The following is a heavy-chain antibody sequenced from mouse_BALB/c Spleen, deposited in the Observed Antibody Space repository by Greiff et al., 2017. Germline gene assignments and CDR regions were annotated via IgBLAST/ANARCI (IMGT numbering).Heavy chain of an antibody. J-gene: IGHJ3*01. CDR1: GFTFSDYG. V-gene: IGHV5-15*02. CDR3: ARAYYGNYLAWFAY. CDR2: ISNLAYSI. D-gene: IGHD2-1*01. Sequence: EVMLVESGGGLVQPGGSRKLSCAASGFTFSDYGMAWVRQAPGKGPEWVAFISNLAYSIYYADTVTGRFTISRENAKNTLYLEMSSLRSEDTAMYYCARAYYGNYLAWFAYWGQGTLVTVSA.